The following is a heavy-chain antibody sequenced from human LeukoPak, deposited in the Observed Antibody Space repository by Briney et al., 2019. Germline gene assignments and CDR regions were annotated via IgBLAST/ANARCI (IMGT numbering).Heavy chain of an antibody. CDR1: GGSISSYY. J-gene: IGHJ4*02. V-gene: IGHV4-59*01. D-gene: IGHD6-13*01. Sequence: SETLSLTCTVSGGSISSYYWSWIRQPPGKGLEWIGYIYYSGSTNYNPSLRSRVTISVDTSKNQFSLKLSSVTAADTAVYYCAREIAAAGTFDYWGQGTLVTVSS. CDR2: IYYSGST. CDR3: AREIAAAGTFDY.